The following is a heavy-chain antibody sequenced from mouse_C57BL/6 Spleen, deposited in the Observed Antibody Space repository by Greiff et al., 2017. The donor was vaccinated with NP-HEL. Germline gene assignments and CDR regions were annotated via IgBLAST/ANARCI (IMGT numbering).Heavy chain of an antibody. CDR2: IYPGSGST. V-gene: IGHV1-55*01. CDR1: GYTFTSYW. J-gene: IGHJ4*01. CDR3: ARAPITTVVPPYYAMDY. Sequence: QVQLKQPGAELVKPGASVKMSCKASGYTFTSYWITWVKQRPGQGLEWIGDIYPGSGSTNYNEKFKSKATLTVDTSSSTAYMQLSSLTSEDSAVYYCARAPITTVVPPYYAMDYWGQGTSVTVSS. D-gene: IGHD1-1*01.